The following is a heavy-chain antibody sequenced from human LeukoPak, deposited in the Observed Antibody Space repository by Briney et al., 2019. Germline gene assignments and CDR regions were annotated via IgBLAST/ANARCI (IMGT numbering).Heavy chain of an antibody. D-gene: IGHD3-10*01. J-gene: IGHJ4*02. CDR3: ARDAGSGSLSQFDY. Sequence: SETLSLTCTVSGGSISSYYWSWIRQPPGKGLEWIGYIYYSGSTNYNPSLKSRVTISVDTSKNQFSLKLSSVTAADTAVYYCARDAGSGSLSQFDYWGQGTPVTVSS. CDR1: GGSISSYY. CDR2: IYYSGST. V-gene: IGHV4-59*01.